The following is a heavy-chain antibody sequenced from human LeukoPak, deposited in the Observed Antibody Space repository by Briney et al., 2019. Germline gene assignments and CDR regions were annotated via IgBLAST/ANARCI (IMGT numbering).Heavy chain of an antibody. J-gene: IGHJ4*02. CDR3: ARDSAVYSSGSDY. CDR1: GGSISSSSYY. Sequence: SETLSLTRTVSGGSISSSSYYGGWIRQPPGKGLEWIGSIYYSGSTYYTPSLKSRVTISVDTSKNQFSLKLSSVTAADTAVYYCARDSAVYSSGSDYWGQGTLVTVSS. D-gene: IGHD6-19*01. V-gene: IGHV4-39*07. CDR2: IYYSGST.